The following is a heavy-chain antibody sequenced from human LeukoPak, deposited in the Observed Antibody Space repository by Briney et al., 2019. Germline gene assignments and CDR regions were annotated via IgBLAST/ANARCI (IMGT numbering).Heavy chain of an antibody. CDR2: ISYDGSNK. D-gene: IGHD3-10*01. CDR1: GFTFSSYG. Sequence: WGSLRLSCAASGFTFSSYGMRWVRQAPGKGLEWVAVISYDGSNKYYADSVKGRFTISRDNSKNTLYLQMNSLRAEDTAVYYCAKDRAYYGSGSYQDYWGQGTLVTVSS. V-gene: IGHV3-30*18. J-gene: IGHJ4*02. CDR3: AKDRAYYGSGSYQDY.